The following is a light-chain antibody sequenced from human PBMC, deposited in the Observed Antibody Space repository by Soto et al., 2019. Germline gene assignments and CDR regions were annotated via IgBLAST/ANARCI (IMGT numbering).Light chain of an antibody. V-gene: IGLV2-23*02. J-gene: IGLJ1*01. CDR1: SSDVGSYNL. Sequence: QSALTQPASVSGSPGQSVTISCTGTSSDVGSYNLVSSYQQHPGKAPKLMIYEVSKRPSGVSNRFSGSKSGNTASLTISGLQAEDEADYYCCSYASSSTYVFGTGTKPTVL. CDR2: EVS. CDR3: CSYASSSTYV.